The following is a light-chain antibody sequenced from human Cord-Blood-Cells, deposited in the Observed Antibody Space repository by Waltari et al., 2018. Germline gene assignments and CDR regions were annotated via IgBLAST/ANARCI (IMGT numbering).Light chain of an antibody. CDR3: QQYGSSPT. CDR2: GAC. J-gene: IGKJ1*01. CDR1: QSVSSSY. Sequence: EIVLTQSPGTLSLSPGERVTLTCRASQSVSSSYLAWYQQKPGQAPRLLNYGACRRATVIPSRCSSSGSGAYFTITISRLQAEDFAVYYCQQYGSSPTFGQGTKVEIK. V-gene: IGKV3-20*01.